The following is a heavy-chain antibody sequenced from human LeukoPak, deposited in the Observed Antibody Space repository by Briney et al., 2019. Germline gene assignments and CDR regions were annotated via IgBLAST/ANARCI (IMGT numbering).Heavy chain of an antibody. CDR2: IYPTGLT. CDR3: ARQTPYHGNHYFDY. D-gene: IGHD1-14*01. CDR1: GGSISSQY. J-gene: IGHJ4*02. Sequence: SETLSLTCTVSGGSISSQYWSWIQQSPGKGLEWIGYIYPTGLTSYNPSLNSRVTISEDTSNNQFSLKMRSVNTADTAVYFCARQTPYHGNHYFDYWGQGTLVTVSS. V-gene: IGHV4-4*09.